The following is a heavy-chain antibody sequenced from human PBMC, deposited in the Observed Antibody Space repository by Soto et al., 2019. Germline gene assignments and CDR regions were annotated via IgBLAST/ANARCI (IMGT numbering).Heavy chain of an antibody. V-gene: IGHV2-5*02. CDR2: IYWDDAK. CDR1: GFSLSTSRVG. D-gene: IGHD1-26*01. CDR3: AHAYGGRSLY. Sequence: QITLKESGPTLVKPTQTLTLTCTFSGFSLSTSRVGVGWIRQPPGKALEWLAVIYWDDAKTYRPSLKSRLTSNKDTSKNQVALTMTNMDPVDTATYYCAHAYGGRSLYWGQGTLVTVSS. J-gene: IGHJ4*02.